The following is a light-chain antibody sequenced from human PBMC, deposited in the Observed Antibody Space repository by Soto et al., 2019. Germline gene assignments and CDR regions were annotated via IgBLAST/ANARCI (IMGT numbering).Light chain of an antibody. CDR2: SND. CDR3: AAWDDTLRWV. V-gene: IGLV1-44*01. Sequence: QPVLTQPPSASGTPGQRVTISCSGSSSNIGSKTVNWYQLLPGTAPKLLIYSNDQRPSGVPDRFSGSKSGTSASLAISGLQSEDEADYYCAAWDDTLRWVFGGGTKVTVL. CDR1: SSNIGSKT. J-gene: IGLJ3*02.